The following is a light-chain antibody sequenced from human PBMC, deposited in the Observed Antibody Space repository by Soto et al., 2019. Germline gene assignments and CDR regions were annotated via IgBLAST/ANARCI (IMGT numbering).Light chain of an antibody. CDR3: QQYGSSPLT. J-gene: IGKJ4*01. CDR1: QSVKSNY. CDR2: GAS. Sequence: EIVLTQSPGTLSLSPGERATLSCRASQSVKSNYLAWYQQKPGQAPRLIIYGASSRATGIPDRFSGSGSGTEFTLTISRLEPEDFAVYYCQQYGSSPLTFGGGTKGEIK. V-gene: IGKV3-20*01.